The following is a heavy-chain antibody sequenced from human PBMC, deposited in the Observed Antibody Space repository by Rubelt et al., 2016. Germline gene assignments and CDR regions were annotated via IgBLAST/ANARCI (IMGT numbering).Heavy chain of an antibody. CDR2: IYYSGPT. J-gene: IGHJ4*02. D-gene: IGHD2-15*01. V-gene: IGHV4-39*07. CDR3: ASWPLGYCSGGTCYSFDY. Sequence: QLQLQESGPGLVKPSETLSLTCTVSGASLSTTTYFWGWIRQPPGKGLEWVATIYYSGPTSYNPSLKSRVTISVANSKNQSSRKRGSGTAAETAVYYCASWPLGYCSGGTCYSFDYWGQGTLVTVSS. CDR1: GASLSTTTYF.